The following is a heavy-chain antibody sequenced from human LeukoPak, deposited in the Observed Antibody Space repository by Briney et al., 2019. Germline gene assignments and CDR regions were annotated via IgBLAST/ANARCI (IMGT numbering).Heavy chain of an antibody. D-gene: IGHD6-19*01. CDR1: GGSITSYY. J-gene: IGHJ4*02. Sequence: PSETLSLTCTVSGGSITSYYWSWIRQPPGKGLEWIGFIYYSGSTNYNPSLRSRLTISVDTSKNQFSLKLTSVTAADTAVYFCARGSGWLPDYWGQGTLVSVSS. V-gene: IGHV4-59*01. CDR2: IYYSGST. CDR3: ARGSGWLPDY.